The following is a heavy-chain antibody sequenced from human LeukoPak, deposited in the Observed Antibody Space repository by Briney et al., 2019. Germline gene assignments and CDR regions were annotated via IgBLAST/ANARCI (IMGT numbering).Heavy chain of an antibody. CDR1: GFTVSSYA. CDR2: IRYDGSNK. CDR3: ARELEIAVAGTLGY. D-gene: IGHD6-19*01. J-gene: IGHJ4*02. Sequence: PGGSLRLSCAAAGFTVSSYAMHWVRQAPGKGLEWVEVIRYDGSNKYYADSVKGRFTISRDHSKNTLYLQMKSLRAEDTAVYYCARELEIAVAGTLGYWGQGTLVTVSS. V-gene: IGHV3-33*01.